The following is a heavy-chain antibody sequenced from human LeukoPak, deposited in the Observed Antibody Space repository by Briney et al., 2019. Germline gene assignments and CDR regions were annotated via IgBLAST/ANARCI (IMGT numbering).Heavy chain of an antibody. CDR1: GFTFSSYA. Sequence: GGSLRLSCAASGFTFSSYAMSGVRQAPGKGLEWVSVISGSGDSTHYADSVKGRFTISRDNSKNTVYLQMNSLRAEDTAVYYCANEGPNFDYWGQGTLVTVSS. CDR2: ISGSGDST. V-gene: IGHV3-23*01. J-gene: IGHJ4*02. D-gene: IGHD2-8*01. CDR3: ANEGPNFDY.